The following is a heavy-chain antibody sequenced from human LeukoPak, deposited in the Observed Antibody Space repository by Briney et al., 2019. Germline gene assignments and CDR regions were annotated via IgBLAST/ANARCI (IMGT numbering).Heavy chain of an antibody. J-gene: IGHJ4*02. V-gene: IGHV3-48*03. CDR1: GFTFSSYE. CDR2: ISNSGSTI. D-gene: IGHD6-13*01. CDR3: AGLGIAAAGAFDY. Sequence: PGGSLRLSCAASGFTFSSYEMNWVRQAPGKGLEWVADISNSGSTIYYADSVKGRFTISRDNAKNSLYLQMTSLRAEDTAVYYCAGLGIAAAGAFDYWGQGALVTVSS.